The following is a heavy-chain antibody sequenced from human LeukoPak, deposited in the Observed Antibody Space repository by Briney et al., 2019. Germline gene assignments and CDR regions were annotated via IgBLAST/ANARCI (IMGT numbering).Heavy chain of an antibody. CDR2: IKQDGSER. J-gene: IGHJ4*02. D-gene: IGHD2-2*01. V-gene: IGHV3-7*01. CDR1: GFTFSSYW. Sequence: GGSLRLSCAASGFTFSSYWMSWVRQAPGKGLEWVANIKQDGSERYYVDSVKGRFTISRDNAKNSLYLQMNSLRAEDTAVYYCASSTSCYRHLDYWGQGTLVTVSS. CDR3: ASSTSCYRHLDY.